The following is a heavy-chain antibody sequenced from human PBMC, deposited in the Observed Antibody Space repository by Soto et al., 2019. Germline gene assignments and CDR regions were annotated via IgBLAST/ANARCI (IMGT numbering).Heavy chain of an antibody. D-gene: IGHD3-10*01. Sequence: GGSLRLSCAASGFTFSSYAMSWVRQAPGKGLEWVSAISGSGGSTYYADSVKGRFTISRDNSKNTLYLQMNSLRAEDTAVYYCAKDRTHYGSGSYYFDYWGQGTLVTVSS. CDR2: ISGSGGST. V-gene: IGHV3-23*01. J-gene: IGHJ4*02. CDR3: AKDRTHYGSGSYYFDY. CDR1: GFTFSSYA.